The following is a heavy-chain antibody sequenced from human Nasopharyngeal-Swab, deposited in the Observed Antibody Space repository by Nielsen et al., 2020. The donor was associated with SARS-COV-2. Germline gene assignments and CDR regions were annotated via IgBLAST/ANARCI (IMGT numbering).Heavy chain of an antibody. D-gene: IGHD3-3*01. CDR3: ARAIFGVVIIFNYYYMDV. Sequence: RQAPGKGLEWIGEINHSGSTNYNPSLKSRVTISVDTSKNQFSLKLSSVTAADTAVYYRARAIFGVVIIFNYYYMDVWGKGTTVTSP. CDR2: INHSGST. V-gene: IGHV4-34*01. J-gene: IGHJ6*03.